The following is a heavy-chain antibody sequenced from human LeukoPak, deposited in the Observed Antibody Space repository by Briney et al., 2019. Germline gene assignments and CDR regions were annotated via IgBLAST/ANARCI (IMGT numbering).Heavy chain of an antibody. CDR3: ARGLGYCTGGVCTWWWFDP. CDR1: GGTFSGYY. CDR2: INHSGST. Sequence: SETLSLTCAVYGGTFSGYYWSWIRQPPGKGLEWIGEINHSGSTNYNPSIKSRVTISVDTSKNQFSLKLSSVTAADTAVYYCARGLGYCTGGVCTWWWFDPWGQGTLVTVSS. J-gene: IGHJ5*02. D-gene: IGHD2-8*02. V-gene: IGHV4-34*01.